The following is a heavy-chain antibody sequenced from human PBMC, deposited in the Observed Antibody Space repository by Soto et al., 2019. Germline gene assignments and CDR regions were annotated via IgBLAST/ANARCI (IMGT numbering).Heavy chain of an antibody. V-gene: IGHV1-18*01. D-gene: IGHD5-12*01. Sequence: GASVKVSCKASGYTFTSYGISWVRQAPGPGLEWMGWISAYNGNTNYAQKLQGRVTMTTDTSTSTAYMELRSLRSDDTAVYYCARDGSIVATIPSFDFWGQRTLVTVSS. CDR1: GYTFTSYG. CDR3: ARDGSIVATIPSFDF. CDR2: ISAYNGNT. J-gene: IGHJ4*02.